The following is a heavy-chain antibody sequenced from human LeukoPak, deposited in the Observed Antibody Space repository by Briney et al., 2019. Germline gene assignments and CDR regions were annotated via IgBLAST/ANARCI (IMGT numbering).Heavy chain of an antibody. Sequence: GGYLRRSCAASGFTFSSYAMSWVRQAPGKGLEWVSAISGSGGSTYYADSVKGRFTISTDNSKNTLYLQMNSLRAEDTAVYYCAKHKGRYQRLSTEVDIWGRGTLVTVSS. J-gene: IGHJ2*01. CDR3: AKHKGRYQRLSTEVDI. V-gene: IGHV3-23*01. CDR2: ISGSGGST. CDR1: GFTFSSYA. D-gene: IGHD2-2*01.